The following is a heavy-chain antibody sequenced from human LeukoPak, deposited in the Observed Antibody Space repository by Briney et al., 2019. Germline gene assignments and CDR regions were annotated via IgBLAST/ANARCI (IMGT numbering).Heavy chain of an antibody. V-gene: IGHV1-2*02. Sequence: GASVKVSCKASGYTFTDYYMHWVRQSPGQGLEWMGWINPNSGGTNYAQKFQGRVTMTSDTSISTAYMALSRLRSDDTAVYYCAREGPIVGATHLVDYWGQGTLVTVSS. CDR2: INPNSGGT. D-gene: IGHD1-26*01. CDR3: AREGPIVGATHLVDY. J-gene: IGHJ4*02. CDR1: GYTFTDYY.